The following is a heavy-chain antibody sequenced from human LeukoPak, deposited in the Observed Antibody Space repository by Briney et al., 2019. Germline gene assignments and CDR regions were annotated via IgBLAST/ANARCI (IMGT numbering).Heavy chain of an antibody. CDR3: AASEYSSGLNFQH. CDR2: INHSGST. Sequence: ESGPGLVKPSETLSLTCAVYGGSFSGYYWSWIRQPPGKGLEWIGEINHSGSTNYNPSLKSRVTISVDTSKNQFSLKLSSVTAADTAVYYCAASEYSSGLNFQHWGQGTLVTVSS. D-gene: IGHD6-25*01. CDR1: GGSFSGYY. V-gene: IGHV4-34*01. J-gene: IGHJ1*01.